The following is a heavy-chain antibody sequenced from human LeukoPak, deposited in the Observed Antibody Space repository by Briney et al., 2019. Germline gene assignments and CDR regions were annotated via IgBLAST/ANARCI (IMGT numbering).Heavy chain of an antibody. V-gene: IGHV1-69*13. D-gene: IGHD6-13*01. J-gene: IGHJ4*02. CDR1: GGTFSSYA. CDR2: IIPIFGTA. CDR3: ARETIAAAGKFDY. Sequence: SVKVSCKASGGTFSSYAISWVRQAPGQGLEWMGGIIPIFGTANYAQKFQGRVTITADESTSTAYMELSSLRSEGTAVYYCARETIAAAGKFDYWGQGTLVTVSS.